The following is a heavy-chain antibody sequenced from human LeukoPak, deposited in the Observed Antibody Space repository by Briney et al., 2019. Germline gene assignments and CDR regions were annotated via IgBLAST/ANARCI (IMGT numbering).Heavy chain of an antibody. Sequence: SETLSLTCAVSGYFISSGYYWGWIRQPPGKGLEWIGSMYHSGSTYYNPSLKSRVTISVDTSKNQFSLKLSSVTAADTAVYYCARRYSSGWGFDYWGQGTLVTVSS. CDR3: ARRYSSGWGFDY. CDR2: MYHSGST. V-gene: IGHV4-38-2*01. D-gene: IGHD6-19*01. J-gene: IGHJ4*02. CDR1: GYFISSGYY.